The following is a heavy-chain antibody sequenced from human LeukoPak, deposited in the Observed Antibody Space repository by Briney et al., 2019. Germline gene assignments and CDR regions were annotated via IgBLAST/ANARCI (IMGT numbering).Heavy chain of an antibody. Sequence: GGSLRLSCAASGFTFSSYWMHWVRQAPGKGLVWVSRINNDGSSTTYADSVKGRFTISRDNAKNTLFMQMNTLRAEDTAVYYCAGGSDSGNYYDFDYWGQGTLVTVSS. D-gene: IGHD1-26*01. CDR3: AGGSDSGNYYDFDY. CDR1: GFTFSSYW. J-gene: IGHJ4*02. CDR2: INNDGSST. V-gene: IGHV3-74*01.